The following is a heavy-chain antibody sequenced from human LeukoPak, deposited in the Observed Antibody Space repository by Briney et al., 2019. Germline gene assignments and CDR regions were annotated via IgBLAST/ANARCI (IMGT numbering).Heavy chain of an antibody. V-gene: IGHV7-4-1*02. CDR1: GYTFTSYA. Sequence: ASVKVSCKASGYTFTSYAMNWVRQAPGQGLEWMGWINTNTGNPTYAQGFTGRFVFSLDTYVSTAYLQISSLKAEDTAVYYCARDPIPGGFLPTFDYWGQGTLVTVSS. D-gene: IGHD3-16*01. J-gene: IGHJ4*02. CDR2: INTNTGNP. CDR3: ARDPIPGGFLPTFDY.